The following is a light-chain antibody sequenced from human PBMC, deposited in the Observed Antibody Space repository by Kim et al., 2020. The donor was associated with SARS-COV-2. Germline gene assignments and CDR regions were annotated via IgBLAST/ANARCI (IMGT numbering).Light chain of an antibody. J-gene: IGLJ2*01. V-gene: IGLV3-1*01. CDR1: KLGDKY. CDR3: QSWDSSTVVV. CDR2: QDT. Sequence: SYELTQPPSVSVSTGQTASITCSGDKLGDKYACWYQQKPGQSPVLVLYQDTKRPSGIPERFSGSNSGNTATLTISGTQAMDEADYYCQSWDSSTVVVFGGGTQLTVL.